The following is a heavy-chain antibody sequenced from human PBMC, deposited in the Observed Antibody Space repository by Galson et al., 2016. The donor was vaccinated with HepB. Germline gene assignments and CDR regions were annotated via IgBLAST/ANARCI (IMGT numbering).Heavy chain of an antibody. D-gene: IGHD5-18*01. CDR3: VRESPGYSFGN. J-gene: IGHJ1*01. Sequence: QSGAEVKKPGESLRISCKGSGTSFTDYWIGWVRQMPGKGLEWMAIIYPGDSHARYSPSFKGQVTISVDKSIATAYLQWSSLKASDTAMYYCVRESPGYSFGNWGQGTLVTVST. V-gene: IGHV5-51*01. CDR1: GTSFTDYW. CDR2: IYPGDSHA.